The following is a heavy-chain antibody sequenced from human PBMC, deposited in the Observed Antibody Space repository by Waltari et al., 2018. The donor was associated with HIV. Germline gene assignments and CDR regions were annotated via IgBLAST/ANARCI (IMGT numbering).Heavy chain of an antibody. CDR2: ISGSSSTI. V-gene: IGHV3-48*01. J-gene: IGHJ6*02. CDR1: GVPFSSFS. CDR3: ARDGWLRSAYGMDV. Sequence: EVQLVESGGGLVQPGGSLRLSCATSGVPFSSFSINWVRQATGKGLEFISYISGSSSTIYYADFVKGRFTISRDNARNSLYLQMNSLRAEDTAVYYCARDGWLRSAYGMDVWGQGTTVTVS. D-gene: IGHD5-12*01.